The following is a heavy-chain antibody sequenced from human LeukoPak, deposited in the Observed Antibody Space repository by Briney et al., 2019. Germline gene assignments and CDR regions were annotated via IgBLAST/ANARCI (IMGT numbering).Heavy chain of an antibody. CDR2: IYYDGST. J-gene: IGHJ4*02. Sequence: SETLSLTCTVSGXSISNYYWSWMRQPPGKGLEWIGYIYYDGSTNYNPSLKSRVTISVDTSKNQFSLRLSSVTAADTAVYYCARHRCSSSWCAYWGQGILVTVSS. CDR1: GXSISNYY. V-gene: IGHV4-59*08. D-gene: IGHD6-13*01. CDR3: ARHRCSSSWCAY.